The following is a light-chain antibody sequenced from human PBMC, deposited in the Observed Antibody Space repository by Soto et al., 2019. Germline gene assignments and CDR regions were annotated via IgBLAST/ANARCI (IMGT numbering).Light chain of an antibody. CDR1: SSDVGGYDS. J-gene: IGLJ1*01. V-gene: IGLV2-14*01. CDR2: EVS. Sequence: QSVLTQPASVSGSPGQSITISCSGTSSDVGGYDSVSWYQQHPGKAPKLMIHEVSNRPSGVSNRFSGSKSGNTASLTISGLQAEDEADYYCSSYTSSRAYVFGIGTKVTVL. CDR3: SSYTSSRAYV.